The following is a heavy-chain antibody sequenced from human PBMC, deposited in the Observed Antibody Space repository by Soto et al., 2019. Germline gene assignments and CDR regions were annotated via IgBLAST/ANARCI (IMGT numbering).Heavy chain of an antibody. D-gene: IGHD4-17*01. CDR3: ARDWDYDYGGNGDAFDI. CDR2: IYYSGST. J-gene: IGHJ3*02. V-gene: IGHV4-59*01. CDR1: GGSISSYY. Sequence: SETLSLTCTVSGGSISSYYWSWIRQPPGEGLEWIGYIYYSGSTNYNPSIKSRVTISVDTSKNQFSLKLSSVTAADTVLFYCARDWDYDYGGNGDAFDIWGQGTMVTVSS.